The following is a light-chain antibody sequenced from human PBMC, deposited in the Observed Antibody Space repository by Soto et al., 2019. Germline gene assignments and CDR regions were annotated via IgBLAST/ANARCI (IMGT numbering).Light chain of an antibody. Sequence: DIQMTQSPSTLSASVGDRVTITCRASQSISSWLAWYQQKPGKAPNLLIYAATTLQSGVPSRFSGSGSGTDFTLTISSLQPEDFATYYCQQSYSNPRTFGQGTKVDIK. CDR1: QSISSW. CDR2: AAT. J-gene: IGKJ1*01. V-gene: IGKV1-39*01. CDR3: QQSYSNPRT.